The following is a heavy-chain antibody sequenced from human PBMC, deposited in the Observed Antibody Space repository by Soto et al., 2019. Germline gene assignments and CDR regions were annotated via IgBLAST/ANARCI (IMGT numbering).Heavy chain of an antibody. CDR1: GYSFTSYW. V-gene: IGHV5-51*01. J-gene: IGHJ6*02. CDR3: ARHDHPDYGDYYYYSGMDV. CDR2: IYPGDSDT. D-gene: IGHD4-17*01. Sequence: PGESLNISCKGSGYSFTSYWIGWVRQMPGKGLEWMGIIYPGDSDTRYSPSFQGQVTISADKSISTAYLQWSSLKASDTAMYYCARHDHPDYGDYYYYSGMDVWGQGTTVTVSS.